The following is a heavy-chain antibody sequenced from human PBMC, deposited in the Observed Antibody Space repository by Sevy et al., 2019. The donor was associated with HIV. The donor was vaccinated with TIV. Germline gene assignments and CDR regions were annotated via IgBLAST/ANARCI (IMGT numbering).Heavy chain of an antibody. CDR3: TTDNSYGYYYFDY. Sequence: GGSLRLSCAASGFTFSNAWMSWVRQAPGKGLEWVGRIKSKTDGGTTDYAAPVKGRFTISRDDSKNTLYLQMNSLKTEDTAVYYCTTDNSYGYYYFDYWCQGTLVTVSS. J-gene: IGHJ4*02. D-gene: IGHD5-18*01. CDR1: GFTFSNAW. V-gene: IGHV3-15*01. CDR2: IKSKTDGGTT.